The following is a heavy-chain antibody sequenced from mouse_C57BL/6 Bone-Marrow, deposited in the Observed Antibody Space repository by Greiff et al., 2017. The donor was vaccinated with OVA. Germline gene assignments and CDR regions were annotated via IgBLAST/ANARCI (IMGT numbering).Heavy chain of an antibody. V-gene: IGHV5-6*02. J-gene: IGHJ3*01. CDR2: ISSGGSYT. CDR1: GFSFSSYG. D-gene: IGHD1-1*01. Sequence: DVKLQESGGDLVKPGGSLKLSCAASGFSFSSYGMSWVRQTPDKRLEWVATISSGGSYTYYPDSVKGRFTISRDNAKNTRYLQMSSLKSEDTARYYCARHILTGPFAYWGQGTLVTVSA. CDR3: ARHILTGPFAY.